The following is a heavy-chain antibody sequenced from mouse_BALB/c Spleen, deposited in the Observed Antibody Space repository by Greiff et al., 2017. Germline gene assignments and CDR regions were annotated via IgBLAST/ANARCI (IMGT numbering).Heavy chain of an antibody. CDR3: ARGTYYGNSYYFDY. J-gene: IGHJ2*01. D-gene: IGHD2-10*01. CDR2: ISSGGST. CDR1: GFTFSSYA. V-gene: IGHV5-6-5*01. Sequence: DVMLVESGGGLVKPGGSLKLSCAASGFTFSSYAMSWVRQTPEKRLEWVASISSGGSTYYPDSVKGRFTISRDNDRNILYLQMSSLRSEDTAMYYCARGTYYGNSYYFDYWGQGTTLTVSS.